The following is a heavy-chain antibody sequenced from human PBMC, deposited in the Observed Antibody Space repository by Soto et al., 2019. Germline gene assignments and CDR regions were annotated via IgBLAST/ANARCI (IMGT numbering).Heavy chain of an antibody. CDR3: ARDGALGENYCYYGMDV. V-gene: IGHV1-18*01. D-gene: IGHD3-16*01. Sequence: QVQLVQSGAEVKKPGASVKVSCKASGYTFTSYGISWVRQAPGQGLEWMGWISAYNGNTNYAQKLQGRVTMTTDTSTSTADRELRSLRSDDTAVYYCARDGALGENYCYYGMDVWGQGTTVTVSS. CDR1: GYTFTSYG. CDR2: ISAYNGNT. J-gene: IGHJ6*02.